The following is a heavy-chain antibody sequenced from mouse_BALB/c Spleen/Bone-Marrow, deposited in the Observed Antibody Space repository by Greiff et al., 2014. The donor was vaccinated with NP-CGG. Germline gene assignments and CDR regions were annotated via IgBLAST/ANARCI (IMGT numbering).Heavy chain of an antibody. CDR2: IVPSSAYS. V-gene: IGHV1-4*01. D-gene: IGHD1-1*02. Sequence: VQLQQSGAELARPGASVRMSCKASGYSFSSYTVHWLKQRPGQGLEWIAYIVPSSAYSYYNQKFKDKATLTADKSSSTAYMQLSSLTSEDSAVYYCASEGTYGGCSSHFDYWGPGTSLTVSS. J-gene: IGHJ2*02. CDR1: GYSFSSYT. CDR3: ASEGTYGGCSSHFDY.